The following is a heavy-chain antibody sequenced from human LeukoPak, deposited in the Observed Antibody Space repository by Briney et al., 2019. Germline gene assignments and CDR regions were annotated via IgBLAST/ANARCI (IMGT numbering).Heavy chain of an antibody. CDR1: GFTFSSYG. CDR2: IRYDGSNK. Sequence: HPGGSLRLXCTASGFTFSSYGMHWVRRAPGKGLESVTFIRYDGSNKYYVDSVKGRFTISRDNSKNTLYLQMNSLRAEDTAVYYCAKDSNYYYDSSGYSFQHWGQGTLVTVSS. V-gene: IGHV3-30*02. CDR3: AKDSNYYYDSSGYSFQH. J-gene: IGHJ1*01. D-gene: IGHD3-22*01.